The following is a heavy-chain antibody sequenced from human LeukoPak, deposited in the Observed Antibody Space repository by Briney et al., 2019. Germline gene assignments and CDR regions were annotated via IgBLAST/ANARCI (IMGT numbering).Heavy chain of an antibody. D-gene: IGHD6-13*01. Sequence: ASVKVSCKASGYTFTSYAMHWVRQAPGQRLEWMGWINAGNGNTKYSQEFQGRVTMTRNTSITTAYMELSSLRSDDTAVYYCARGGVAAAGPFDYWGQGNLVTVSS. CDR2: INAGNGNT. J-gene: IGHJ4*02. CDR3: ARGGVAAAGPFDY. V-gene: IGHV1-3*01. CDR1: GYTFTSYA.